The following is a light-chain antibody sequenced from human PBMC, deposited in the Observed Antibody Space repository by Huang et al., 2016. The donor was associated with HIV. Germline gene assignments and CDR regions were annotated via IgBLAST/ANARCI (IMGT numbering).Light chain of an antibody. CDR2: VAS. CDR3: QQGYVTPWT. V-gene: IGKV1-39*01. CDR1: QTIDKH. J-gene: IGKJ1*01. Sequence: DIQMTQSPSSLSASVGDRVTITCRASQTIDKHLNWYQQKPGKAPKLLISVASSLQSGVPSRFSVGGSGTFFTLTINGLQPEDSASYYCQQGYVTPWTFGQGTKVEIK.